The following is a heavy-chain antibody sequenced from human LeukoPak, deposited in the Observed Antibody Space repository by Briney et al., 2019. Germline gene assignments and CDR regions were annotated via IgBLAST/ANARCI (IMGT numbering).Heavy chain of an antibody. Sequence: ASVKVSCKASGYTFTSYGISWVRQAPGQGLEWMGWISAYNGNTNYAQKLQGRVAMTTDTSTSTAYMELRSLRSDDTAVYYCARVWYGDYGPQGDDYWGQGTLVTVSS. CDR3: ARVWYGDYGPQGDDY. CDR1: GYTFTSYG. J-gene: IGHJ4*02. CDR2: ISAYNGNT. V-gene: IGHV1-18*01. D-gene: IGHD4-17*01.